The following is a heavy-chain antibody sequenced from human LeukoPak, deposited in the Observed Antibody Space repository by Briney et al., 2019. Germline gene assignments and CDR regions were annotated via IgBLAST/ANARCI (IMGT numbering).Heavy chain of an antibody. CDR1: GGSISSSGYY. J-gene: IGHJ4*02. CDR3: ARVLQRYYFDY. V-gene: IGHV4-31*03. CDR2: IYYSGST. Sequence: SETLSLTCTVSGGSISSSGYYWSWIRQHPGKGLEWIGYIYYSGSTYYNPSLKSRVTISVDTSKKQFSLKLSSVTAADTAVYYCARVLQRYYFDYWGQGTLVTVSS. D-gene: IGHD4-17*01.